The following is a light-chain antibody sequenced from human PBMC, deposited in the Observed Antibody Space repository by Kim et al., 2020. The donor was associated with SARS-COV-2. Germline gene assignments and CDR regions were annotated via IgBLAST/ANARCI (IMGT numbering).Light chain of an antibody. J-gene: IGKJ2*01. CDR2: KAS. Sequence: SDSVGDRVTIPCRASQSINSWLAWYQQKPGKAPKLLIYKASYLESGVPSRFSGSESGTEFTLTISSLQPDDFATYYCHQYKSYPYTFGQGTKLEI. CDR3: HQYKSYPYT. V-gene: IGKV1-5*03. CDR1: QSINSW.